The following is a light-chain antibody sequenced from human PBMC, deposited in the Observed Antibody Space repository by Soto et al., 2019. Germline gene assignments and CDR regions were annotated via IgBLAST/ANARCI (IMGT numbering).Light chain of an antibody. V-gene: IGKV1-12*01. CDR2: AAY. J-gene: IGKJ2*01. Sequence: DIQMTQSPSSVSASVGDRVTITCRASQGVSRWLDWYQQKPGKAPKLLISAAYSLHSGVPSRFSGSGSGTDFTLTISSLQPEDFATYYCPQANSFPYTFGPGTKLEIK. CDR3: PQANSFPYT. CDR1: QGVSRW.